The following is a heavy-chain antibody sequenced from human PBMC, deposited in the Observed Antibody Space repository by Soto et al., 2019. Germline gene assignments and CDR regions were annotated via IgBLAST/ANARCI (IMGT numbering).Heavy chain of an antibody. Sequence: SETLSLTCTVSGGSISSGGYYWSWIRQHPGKGLEWIGYIYYSGSTYYNPSPKSRVTISVDTSKNQFSLKLSSVTAADTAVYYCARGVVVPAAIVGGGYYYYGMDVWGQGTTVTVSS. CDR3: ARGVVVPAAIVGGGYYYYGMDV. CDR2: IYYSGST. CDR1: GGSISSGGYY. V-gene: IGHV4-31*03. D-gene: IGHD2-2*02. J-gene: IGHJ6*02.